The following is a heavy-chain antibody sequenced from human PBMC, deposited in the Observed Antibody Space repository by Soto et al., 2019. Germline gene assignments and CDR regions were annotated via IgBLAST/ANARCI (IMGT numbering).Heavy chain of an antibody. V-gene: IGHV1-69*01. CDR1: GGTFSSYA. Sequence: QVQLVQSGAEVKKPGSSVKVSCTASGGTFSSYAISLVRHAPGQGLELMGGIIPIFGTANYAQKFQGRVTITADESTSTAYLELRSLRSEDTAVYYCARARQLGRDDAFDIWGKGTMVTVSS. CDR2: IIPIFGTA. J-gene: IGHJ3*02. D-gene: IGHD6-6*01. CDR3: ARARQLGRDDAFDI.